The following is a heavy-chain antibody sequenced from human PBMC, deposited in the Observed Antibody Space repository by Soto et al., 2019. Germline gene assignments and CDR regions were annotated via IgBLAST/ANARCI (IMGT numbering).Heavy chain of an antibody. CDR2: INAGNGNT. Sequence: ASVKVSCKASGYTFTSYAMHWVRQAPGQRLEWMGWINAGNGNTKYSQKFQGRVTITRDTSASTAYMELSSLRSEDTAVYYCARGPPVYSYGYGVTDYWGQGTLVTVSS. V-gene: IGHV1-3*01. CDR3: ARGPPVYSYGYGVTDY. D-gene: IGHD5-18*01. CDR1: GYTFTSYA. J-gene: IGHJ4*02.